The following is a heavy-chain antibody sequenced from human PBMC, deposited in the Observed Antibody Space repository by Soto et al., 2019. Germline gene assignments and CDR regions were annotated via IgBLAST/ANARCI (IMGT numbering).Heavy chain of an antibody. CDR3: AREHQDDFWSGYYGY. V-gene: IGHV3-74*01. Sequence: GGSLRLSCAASGFTFSSYWMHWVRQAPGKGLVWVSRINSDGSSTSYADSVKGRFTISRDNAKNTLYLQMNSLRAEDTAVYYCAREHQDDFWSGYYGYWGQGTLVTVS. CDR2: INSDGSST. D-gene: IGHD3-3*01. J-gene: IGHJ4*02. CDR1: GFTFSSYW.